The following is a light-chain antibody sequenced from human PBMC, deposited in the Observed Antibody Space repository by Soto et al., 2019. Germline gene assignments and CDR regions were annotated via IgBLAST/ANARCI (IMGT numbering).Light chain of an antibody. CDR1: NRDVGSYNL. Sequence: QSALTQPASVSGSPGQSITIAFTGTNRDVGSYNLVSWYQQRPGEAPKLIISEVRNRPSGISYRFTGSKSGNTASLTTSGLQAEDEADYYCSSYTTTSTLVFGGGTKVTVL. J-gene: IGLJ3*02. CDR3: SSYTTTSTLV. CDR2: EVR. V-gene: IGLV2-14*01.